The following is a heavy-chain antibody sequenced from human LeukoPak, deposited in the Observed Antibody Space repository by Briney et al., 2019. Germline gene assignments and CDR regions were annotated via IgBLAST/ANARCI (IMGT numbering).Heavy chain of an antibody. D-gene: IGHD5-18*01. CDR2: IYYSGST. Sequence: PSETLSLTCTVSGGSISSGGYSWSWIRQHPGKGLGWIGYIYYSGSTYYNPSLKSRVTISVDTSKNQFSLKLSSVTAADTAVYYCARLRGYSYGLRLYYFDYWGQGTLVTVSS. CDR1: GGSISSGGYS. CDR3: ARLRGYSYGLRLYYFDY. J-gene: IGHJ4*02. V-gene: IGHV4-31*03.